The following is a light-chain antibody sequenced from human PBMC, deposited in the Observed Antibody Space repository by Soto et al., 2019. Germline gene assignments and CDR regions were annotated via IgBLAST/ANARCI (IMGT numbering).Light chain of an antibody. Sequence: ELTQPPSVSVAPGQTARITCGGNNIGAYSVYWYQQKSGQAPVLVVYDDTNRPSGIPGRFSGSNSGNTATLTISSVEAGDEAAYYCQVWDSDSDPSYVFGGGTKVTVL. CDR1: NIGAYS. CDR2: DDT. CDR3: QVWDSDSDPSYV. V-gene: IGLV3-21*02. J-gene: IGLJ1*01.